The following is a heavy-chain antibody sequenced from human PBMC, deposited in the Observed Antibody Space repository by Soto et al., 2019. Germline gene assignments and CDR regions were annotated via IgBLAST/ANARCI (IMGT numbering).Heavy chain of an antibody. J-gene: IGHJ4*02. CDR2: VSGYSDKR. CDR3: ARACGKNFGVNDF. D-gene: IGHD4-17*01. Sequence: IQLVQSAGEVKRPGASVKVSCKASGYTFNTFGITWVRQASGQGLEWMGCVSGYSDKRDYSRKLQDRITLTADLSTTNSYMELRRQLLDDKAVYSCARACGKNFGVNDFWGKGTLITVSS. CDR1: GYTFNTFG. V-gene: IGHV1-18*01.